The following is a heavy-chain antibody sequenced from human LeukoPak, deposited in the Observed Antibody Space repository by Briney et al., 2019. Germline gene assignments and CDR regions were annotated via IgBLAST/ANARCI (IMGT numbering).Heavy chain of an antibody. CDR3: ARDFSLVYSSSWSATD. CDR2: ISSSSSYI. D-gene: IGHD6-13*01. Sequence: GGSLRLSCAASGFTFSSYSMNWVRQAPGKGLEWVSSISSSSSYIYYADSVKGRFTISRDNAKNSLYLQMNSLRAEDTAVYYCARDFSLVYSSSWSATDWGQGTLVTVAS. J-gene: IGHJ4*02. CDR1: GFTFSSYS. V-gene: IGHV3-21*01.